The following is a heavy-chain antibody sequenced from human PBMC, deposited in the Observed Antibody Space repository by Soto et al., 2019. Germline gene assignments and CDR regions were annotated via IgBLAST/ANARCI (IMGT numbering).Heavy chain of an antibody. J-gene: IGHJ6*03. Sequence: QVQLQESGPGLVKPSETLSLTCTVSGGSISSYYWSWIRQPPGKGLEWIGYIYYRGSTNYNPSLKSRVTISVDTSKNQISLKLSSVTAADTAVYYCARDPIQNYCSGGTCYYYYYMDLWGKGTTVTVSS. V-gene: IGHV4-59*01. CDR1: GGSISSYY. CDR3: ARDPIQNYCSGGTCYYYYYMDL. CDR2: IYYRGST. D-gene: IGHD2-15*01.